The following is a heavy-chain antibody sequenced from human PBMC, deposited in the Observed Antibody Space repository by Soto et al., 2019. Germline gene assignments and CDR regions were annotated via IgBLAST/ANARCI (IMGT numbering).Heavy chain of an antibody. CDR3: ARAYYDFWSGPAGMDV. CDR1: GFTFSSYD. V-gene: IGHV3-13*05. D-gene: IGHD3-3*01. Sequence: EVQLVESGGGLVQPGGSLRLSCAASGFTFSSYDMHWVRQATGKGLEWVSAIGTAGDPYYPGSVKGRFTISRENAKNSLYVQMNSLRAGDTDVYYCARAYYDFWSGPAGMDVWGQGTTVTVSS. J-gene: IGHJ6*02. CDR2: IGTAGDP.